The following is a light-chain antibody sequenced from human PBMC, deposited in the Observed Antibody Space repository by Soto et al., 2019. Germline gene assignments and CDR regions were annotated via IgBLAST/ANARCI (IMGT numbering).Light chain of an antibody. CDR1: QGIRND. CDR2: AAS. Sequence: IQMTQSPSSLSASVGDRVTITCRASQGIRNDLGWYQQKTGKXPKXLIYAASTLQSGVPSRFAGSGSGTDSTLTINSLQPEDFATYYCQQLESYPSTFGGGTKV. V-gene: IGKV1-17*01. J-gene: IGKJ4*01. CDR3: QQLESYPST.